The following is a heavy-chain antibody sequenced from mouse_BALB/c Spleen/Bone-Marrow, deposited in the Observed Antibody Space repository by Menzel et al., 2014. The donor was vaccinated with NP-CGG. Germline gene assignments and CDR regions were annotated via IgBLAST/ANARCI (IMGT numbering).Heavy chain of an antibody. CDR3: ARRDDGYVFFDY. V-gene: IGHV1-4*01. D-gene: IGHD2-3*01. CDR1: GYTFTTYT. Sequence: VQLQQSGAELARPGASVKMSCRASGYTFTTYTIHWVRQRPGQGLEWIGYINPSSGYTNYNQKFKDKATLTADKSSSTAYMQLSSLTSEDSAVYYGARRDDGYVFFDYWGQGTTLTVSS. CDR2: INPSSGYT. J-gene: IGHJ2*01.